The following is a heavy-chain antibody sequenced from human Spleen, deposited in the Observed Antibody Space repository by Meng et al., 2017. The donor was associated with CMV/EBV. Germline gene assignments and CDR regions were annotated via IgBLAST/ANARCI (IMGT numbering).Heavy chain of an antibody. CDR3: MRGMVTPY. D-gene: IGHD4-23*01. V-gene: IGHV1-8*01. Sequence: VKVSCKTSGYAFINYDILWVRQASGQGLEWLGRMSPHSETTDYAQQFQGRVTLTSNASISTAYMDLSSLTSDDTAVYYCMRGMVTPYWGQGTLVTVSS. CDR1: GYAFINYD. CDR2: MSPHSETT. J-gene: IGHJ4*02.